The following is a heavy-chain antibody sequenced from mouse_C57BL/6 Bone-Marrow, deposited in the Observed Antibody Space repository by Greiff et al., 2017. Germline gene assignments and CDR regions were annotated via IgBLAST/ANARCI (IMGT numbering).Heavy chain of an antibody. J-gene: IGHJ4*01. CDR1: GYTFTSYW. CDR2: INPSSGYT. D-gene: IGHD1-1*01. CDR3: AINYCSSSYYAMDY. V-gene: IGHV1-7*01. Sequence: QVQLKESGAELAKPGASVKLSCKASGYTFTSYWMHWVKQRPGQGLEWIGYINPSSGYTKYNQKFKDKATLTADKSSSTAYMQLSSLTYEDSAVYYCAINYCSSSYYAMDYWGQGTSVTVSS.